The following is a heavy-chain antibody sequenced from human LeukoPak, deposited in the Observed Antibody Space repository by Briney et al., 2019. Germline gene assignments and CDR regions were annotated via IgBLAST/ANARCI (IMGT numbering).Heavy chain of an antibody. D-gene: IGHD5-12*01. CDR3: ATIRRYGGDPAYYFDD. CDR1: GDSITNTNYY. Sequence: PSETLSLTCSVSGDSITNTNYYWAWVRQPPGKGLEWIGTVYYTGATFYKPSLKSRATVSADTSRNQFSLNLTSVTAADAAVYYCATIRRYGGDPAYYFDDWGQGTLVTVSS. CDR2: VYYTGAT. V-gene: IGHV4-39*01. J-gene: IGHJ4*02.